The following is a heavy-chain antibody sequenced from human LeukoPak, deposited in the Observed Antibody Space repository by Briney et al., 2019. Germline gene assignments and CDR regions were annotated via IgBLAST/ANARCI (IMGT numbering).Heavy chain of an antibody. CDR3: TRDRPFHY. V-gene: IGHV3-49*04. CDR1: GFTFGDYA. Sequence: KPGRSLRLSCTASGFTFGDYAMSWVRQAPGKGLEWVGFIRSKAYGGTTEYAASVKGRFTISRDDSKSIAYLQMNSLKTEDTAVYYCTRDRPFHYWGQGTLVIVSS. J-gene: IGHJ4*02. CDR2: IRSKAYGGTT.